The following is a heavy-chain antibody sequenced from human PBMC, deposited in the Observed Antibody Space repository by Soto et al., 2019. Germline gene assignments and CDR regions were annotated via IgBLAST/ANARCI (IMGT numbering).Heavy chain of an antibody. CDR1: GYTFTSYA. V-gene: IGHV1-3*05. Sequence: QVQLVQSGAEEKKPGASVKVSCKASGYTFTSYAMHWVRQAPGQRLEWMGWINAGNGNTKYSQKFQGRVTITRDTSASTAYMELSSLISEDTAVYYCARGIAPYYFDYWGQGTLVTVSS. D-gene: IGHD6-13*01. CDR2: INAGNGNT. CDR3: ARGIAPYYFDY. J-gene: IGHJ4*02.